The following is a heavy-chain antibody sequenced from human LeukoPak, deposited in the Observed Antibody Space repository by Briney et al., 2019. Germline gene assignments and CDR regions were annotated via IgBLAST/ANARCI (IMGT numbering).Heavy chain of an antibody. Sequence: SETLSLTCTVSGGSTSSSSYYWGWIRQPPGKGLEWIGSIYYSGSTYYNPSLKSRVTISVDTSKNQFSLKLSSVTAADTAVYYCARGRSYYGFDYWGQGTLVTVSS. CDR3: ARGRSYYGFDY. CDR2: IYYSGST. V-gene: IGHV4-39*01. CDR1: GGSTSSSSYY. D-gene: IGHD1-26*01. J-gene: IGHJ4*02.